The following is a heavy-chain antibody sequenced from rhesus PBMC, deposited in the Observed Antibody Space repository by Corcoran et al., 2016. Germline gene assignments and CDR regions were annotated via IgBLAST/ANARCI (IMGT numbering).Heavy chain of an antibody. CDR1: GYAFTSYY. J-gene: IGHJ5-2*02. D-gene: IGHD2-21*01. CDR3: ARAPATGSLDV. Sequence: QVQLVQSGADIKQPGASVKLSCKASGYAFTSYYMHWVRQAPGLGLEWIRLISPYNGSKVYAQNFQGRVTITTDTSTSTGYMELSSLRSDDTAVYYCARAPATGSLDVWGRGVLVTVSS. CDR2: ISPYNGSK. V-gene: IGHV1-180*01.